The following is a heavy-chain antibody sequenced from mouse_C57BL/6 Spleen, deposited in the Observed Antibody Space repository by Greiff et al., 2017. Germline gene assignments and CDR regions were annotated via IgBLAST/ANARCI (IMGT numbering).Heavy chain of an antibody. D-gene: IGHD3-1*01. CDR3: AIENPSGDFDY. J-gene: IGHJ2*02. Sequence: QVQLQQPGAELVKPGASVKVSCKASGYTFTSYWMHWVKQRPGQGLEWIGRIHPSDSDTNYNQKFKGKATLTVDKSSSTAYMQLSSLTSEDAAVYYIAIENPSGDFDYWGKGTSLTVSS. V-gene: IGHV1-74*01. CDR1: GYTFTSYW. CDR2: IHPSDSDT.